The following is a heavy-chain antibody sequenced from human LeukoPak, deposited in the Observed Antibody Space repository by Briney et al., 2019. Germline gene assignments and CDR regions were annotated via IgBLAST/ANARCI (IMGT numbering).Heavy chain of an antibody. V-gene: IGHV4-4*02. CDR3: ARGGYGSGWYRVDY. J-gene: IGHJ4*02. Sequence: PSETLSLTCAVSGGSISSSNWWSWVRQPPGKGLEWIGEIYHSGSTNYNPSLKSRVTISVDKSKNQFSLKLSSVTAADTAVYYCARGGYGSGWYRVDYWGQGTLVTVSS. CDR1: GGSISSSNW. CDR2: IYHSGST. D-gene: IGHD6-19*01.